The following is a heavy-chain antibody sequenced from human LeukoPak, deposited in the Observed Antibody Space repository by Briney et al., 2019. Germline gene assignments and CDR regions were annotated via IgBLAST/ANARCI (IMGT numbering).Heavy chain of an antibody. CDR2: IGGHQGNT. D-gene: IGHD5-12*01. Sequence: EASVKVSCKASGYTFTTYGIPWVRQAPGQGLEWMGWIGGHQGNTKYAQKFQGRVTMTIDTSTSTAYMELRSLRSDDTAIYFCARSSLGTITAGPFDYWGQGTLVAVSS. CDR3: ARSSLGTITAGPFDY. V-gene: IGHV1-18*01. J-gene: IGHJ4*02. CDR1: GYTFTTYG.